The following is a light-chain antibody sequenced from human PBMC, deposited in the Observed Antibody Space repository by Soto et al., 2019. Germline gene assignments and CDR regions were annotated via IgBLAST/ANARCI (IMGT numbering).Light chain of an antibody. CDR2: GVS. J-gene: IGLJ2*01. CDR3: SSYKTSSTVVV. V-gene: IGLV2-14*01. CDR1: SSDIGGYNY. Sequence: QSVLTQPASVSGSPGQSITISCTGTSSDIGGYNYVSWYQQYPGKAPKLMIFGVSVRPSGVSNRFSGSKSGTTASLTISGLQSEDEADYYCSSYKTSSTVVVFGGGTKLTVL.